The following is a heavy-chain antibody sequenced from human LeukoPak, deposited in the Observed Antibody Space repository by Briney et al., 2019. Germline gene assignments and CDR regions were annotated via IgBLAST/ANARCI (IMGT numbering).Heavy chain of an antibody. Sequence: GSLRLSCAASGXTFSSYSKNWVRQAPGKGLEWVSSISSSGSHMYYADSVKGRFTISRDNAKNSLYLQMNSLRAEDTAVYYCARPTFGGVIGFDYWGQGTLVTVSP. J-gene: IGHJ4*02. D-gene: IGHD3-16*02. CDR2: ISSSGSHM. CDR1: GXTFSSYS. V-gene: IGHV3-21*01. CDR3: ARPTFGGVIGFDY.